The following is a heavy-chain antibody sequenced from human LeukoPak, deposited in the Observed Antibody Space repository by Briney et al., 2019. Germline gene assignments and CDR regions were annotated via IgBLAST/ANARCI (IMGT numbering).Heavy chain of an antibody. CDR3: ARHYDILTGYFDY. J-gene: IGHJ4*02. D-gene: IGHD3-9*01. CDR2: IYYSGST. Sequence: PSETLSLTCTVSGGSISSSSYYWGWIRQPPGKGLEWIGSIYYSGSTYYNPSLKSRVTISVDTSKNQFSLKLSSVTAADTAVYYCARHYDILTGYFDYWGQGTLVTVSS. V-gene: IGHV4-39*01. CDR1: GGSISSSSYY.